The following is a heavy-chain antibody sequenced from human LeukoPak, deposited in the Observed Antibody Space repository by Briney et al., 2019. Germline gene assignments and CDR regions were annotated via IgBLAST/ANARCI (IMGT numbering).Heavy chain of an antibody. J-gene: IGHJ4*02. CDR1: GFTFSSST. Sequence: GGSLRLSCTASGFTFSSSTMSWVRQAPGKRPEWVSGILNNDIGGNAYYADAVKGRFTISRDDSKSTLYLEMNSLRPEDTAIYYCAREGYYGSGSPPSLYFDYWGQGTLVTVSS. V-gene: IGHV3-23*01. CDR3: AREGYYGSGSPPSLYFDY. D-gene: IGHD3-10*01. CDR2: ILNNDIGGNA.